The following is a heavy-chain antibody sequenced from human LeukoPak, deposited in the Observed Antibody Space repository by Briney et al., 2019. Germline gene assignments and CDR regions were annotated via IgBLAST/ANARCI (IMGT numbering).Heavy chain of an antibody. V-gene: IGHV3-30*02. CDR3: ASGRVTYYYDSSGSDVDY. J-gene: IGHJ4*02. CDR1: GFTFSSYG. Sequence: GGSLRLSCAASGFTFSSYGMHWVRQAPGKGLEWVAFIRYDGSNKYYADSVKGRFTISRDNSKNTLYLQMNSLRAEDTAVYYCASGRVTYYYDSSGSDVDYWGQGTLVTVSS. CDR2: IRYDGSNK. D-gene: IGHD3-22*01.